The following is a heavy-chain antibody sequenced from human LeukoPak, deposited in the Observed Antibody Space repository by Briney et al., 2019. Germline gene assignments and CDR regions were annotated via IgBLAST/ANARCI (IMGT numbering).Heavy chain of an antibody. CDR1: GFSLSTSRVA. CDR3: AHRYYYMDV. Sequence: SGPTLVHPTQPLTLTCTFSGFSLSTSRVAVGWIRQPPGKALEWLALIYWNDDKRYIPSLKSRLTITKDTSKNQVVLTMTNMDPVDTATYYCAHRYYYMDVWGKGTTVTVSS. CDR2: IYWNDDK. V-gene: IGHV2-5*01. J-gene: IGHJ6*03.